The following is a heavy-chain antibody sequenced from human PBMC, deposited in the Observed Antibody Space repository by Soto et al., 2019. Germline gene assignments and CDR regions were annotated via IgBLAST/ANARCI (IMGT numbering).Heavy chain of an antibody. Sequence: VSLRLSCAASGFTFSSYAMSWVRQAPGKGLEWVSAISGSGGSTYYADSVKGRFTISRDNSKNTLYLQMNSLRAEDTAVYYCAKDPLEIQLWPKYYFDYWGQGTLVTVSS. D-gene: IGHD5-18*01. J-gene: IGHJ4*02. CDR1: GFTFSSYA. V-gene: IGHV3-23*01. CDR3: AKDPLEIQLWPKYYFDY. CDR2: ISGSGGST.